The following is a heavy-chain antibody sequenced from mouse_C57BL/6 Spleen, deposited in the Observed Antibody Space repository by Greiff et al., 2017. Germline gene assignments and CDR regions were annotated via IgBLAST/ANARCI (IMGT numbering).Heavy chain of an antibody. D-gene: IGHD1-1*01. J-gene: IGHJ2*01. CDR3: ARGSTVARFDY. CDR2: IYPGDGDT. Sequence: VHLVESGPELVKPGASVKISCKASGYAFSSSWMNWVKQRPGKGLEWIGRIYPGDGDTNYNGKFKGKATLTADKSSSTAYMQLSSLTSEDSAVYFCARGSTVARFDYWGQGTTLTVSS. V-gene: IGHV1-82*01. CDR1: GYAFSSSW.